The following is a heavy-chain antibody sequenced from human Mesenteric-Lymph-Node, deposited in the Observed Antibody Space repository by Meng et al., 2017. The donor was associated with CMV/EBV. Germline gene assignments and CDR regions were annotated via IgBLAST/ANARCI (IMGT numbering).Heavy chain of an antibody. CDR1: GYTFTSYG. J-gene: IGHJ4*02. Sequence: ASVKVSCKASGYTFTSYGISWVRQAPGQGLEWMGWISAYNGNTNYAQKLQGRVTMTTDTSTSTAYMELRSLRSDDTAVYYCASSIRGDYYLDYWGQGTLVTVSS. D-gene: IGHD3-3*02. V-gene: IGHV1-18*01. CDR2: ISAYNGNT. CDR3: ASSIRGDYYLDY.